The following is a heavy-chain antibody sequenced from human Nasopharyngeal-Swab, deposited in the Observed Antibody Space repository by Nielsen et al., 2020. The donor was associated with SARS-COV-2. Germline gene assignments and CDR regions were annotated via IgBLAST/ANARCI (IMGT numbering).Heavy chain of an antibody. D-gene: IGHD1-26*01. J-gene: IGHJ4*02. Sequence: GGSLRLSCAASGFTFSSYAMSWVRQAPGKGLEWVSAISGSGGSTYYADSVKGRFTISRDNSKNTLYLQMNSLRAEDTAVYYCAKARGSYYYSDIDYWGQGTLVTVSS. CDR2: ISGSGGST. CDR3: AKARGSYYYSDIDY. CDR1: GFTFSSYA. V-gene: IGHV3-23*01.